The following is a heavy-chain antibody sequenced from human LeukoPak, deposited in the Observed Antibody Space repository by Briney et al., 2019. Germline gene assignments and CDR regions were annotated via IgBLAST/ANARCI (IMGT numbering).Heavy chain of an antibody. CDR1: GFTVSSNY. V-gene: IGHV3-66*01. D-gene: IGHD3-3*01. CDR2: IYSGGGT. Sequence: GGSLRLSCAASGFTVSSNYMSWVRQAPGKGLEWVSVIYSGGGTYYADSVMSRFTISRDNTNNTRYLQMNSRRAEDTAVYYCARTFGVVIRDYYLDYWGQGTLVTVSS. CDR3: ARTFGVVIRDYYLDY. J-gene: IGHJ4*02.